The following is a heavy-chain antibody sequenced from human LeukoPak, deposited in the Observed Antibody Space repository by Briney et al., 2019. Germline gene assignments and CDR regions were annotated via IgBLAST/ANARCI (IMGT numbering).Heavy chain of an antibody. V-gene: IGHV1-69*05. CDR1: GGTFSSYA. J-gene: IGHJ6*03. Sequence: ASVKVSCKASGGTFSSYAISWVRQAPGQGLEWMGGIIPIFGTANYAQKFQGRVTITTDESTSTAYMELSSLRSDDTAVYYCASPAVDYYYYYYMDVWGKGTTVTVSS. CDR2: IIPIFGTA. D-gene: IGHD2-2*01. CDR3: ASPAVDYYYYYYMDV.